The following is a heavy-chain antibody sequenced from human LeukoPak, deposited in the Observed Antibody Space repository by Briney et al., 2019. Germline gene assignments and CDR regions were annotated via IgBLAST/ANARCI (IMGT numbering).Heavy chain of an antibody. CDR2: INVYNGNT. CDR3: ARDSGYSGYDNFDY. CDR1: GYTFINYG. V-gene: IGHV1-18*01. D-gene: IGHD5-12*01. J-gene: IGHJ4*02. Sequence: ASVKVSCKASGYTFINYGISWVRQAPGQGLEWMGWINVYNGNTNYAQKLQGRVTMTTDTSTSAAYMELRSLRYDDTAMYYCARDSGYSGYDNFDYWGQGTLITVSS.